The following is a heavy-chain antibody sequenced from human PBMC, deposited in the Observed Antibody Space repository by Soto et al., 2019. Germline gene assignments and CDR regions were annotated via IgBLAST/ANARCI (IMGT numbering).Heavy chain of an antibody. Sequence: PSETLSLPCTVSAASLSTGAYYWTRIRQHPGKGLEWIGYIDFSERTYYNPSPTGRVDISVDTSKNEFSLNLLSLTAADTAFYYCAGAVSDFDVRRYRTSYCDQWDRGILVTVSS. CDR3: AGAVSDFDVRRYRTSYCDQ. CDR1: AASLSTGAYY. CDR2: IDFSERT. V-gene: IGHV4-31*03. J-gene: IGHJ4*02. D-gene: IGHD3-10*02.